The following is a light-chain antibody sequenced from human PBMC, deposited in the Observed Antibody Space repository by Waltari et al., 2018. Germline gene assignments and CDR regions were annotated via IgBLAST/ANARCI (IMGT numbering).Light chain of an antibody. V-gene: IGKV3-15*01. CDR2: GAS. CDR3: QHYDNWPPYT. J-gene: IGKJ2*01. CDR1: QSGSSN. Sequence: EVVMTPSPATLSVSPGERATLSCRASQSGSSNLAWYQQKPGQAPRLLIYGASTRATGIPTRFSGSGSGTEFTLTINSLQSEDFAVYYCQHYDNWPPYTFDPGTKLEI.